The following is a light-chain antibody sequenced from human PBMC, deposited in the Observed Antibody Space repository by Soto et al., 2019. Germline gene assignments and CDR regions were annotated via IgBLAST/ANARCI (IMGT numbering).Light chain of an antibody. CDR3: QQYNNWPPWT. V-gene: IGKV3-11*01. Sequence: EIVLTQSPATLSLSPGERAALSCRASQSVSSYLAWYQQKPGQAPRLLIYDASNRATGIPDRFSGSGSGTEFTLTISSLQSEDFAVYYCQQYNNWPPWTCGQGTKGDIK. CDR2: DAS. CDR1: QSVSSY. J-gene: IGKJ1*01.